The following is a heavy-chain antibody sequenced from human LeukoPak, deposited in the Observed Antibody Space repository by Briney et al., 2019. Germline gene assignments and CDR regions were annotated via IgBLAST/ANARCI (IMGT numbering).Heavy chain of an antibody. CDR3: AAGPYSSDHYYFVY. D-gene: IGHD6-13*01. V-gene: IGHV3-23*01. Sequence: PGGSLRLSCAASRFTVVNYALSWIRQAPGKGLEWVSTITESETTYYAESVKGRFTISRDNSKNTLYLQINTLRAEDTALYFGAAGPYSSDHYYFVYWGQGTLVTVSS. CDR2: ITESETT. CDR1: RFTVVNYA. J-gene: IGHJ4*02.